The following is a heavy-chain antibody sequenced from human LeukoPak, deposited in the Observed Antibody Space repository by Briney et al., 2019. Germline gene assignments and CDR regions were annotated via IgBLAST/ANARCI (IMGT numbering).Heavy chain of an antibody. V-gene: IGHV3-23*01. CDR1: GFTFSSYA. CDR3: ARDRGWYGDYGYRPFDY. J-gene: IGHJ4*02. D-gene: IGHD4-17*01. Sequence: GGSLRLSCAASGFTFSSYAMSWVRQAPGKGLEWVSAISGSGGSTYYADSVKGRFTISRDNAKNSLYLQMNSLRAEDTAVYYCARDRGWYGDYGYRPFDYWGQGTLVTVSS. CDR2: ISGSGGST.